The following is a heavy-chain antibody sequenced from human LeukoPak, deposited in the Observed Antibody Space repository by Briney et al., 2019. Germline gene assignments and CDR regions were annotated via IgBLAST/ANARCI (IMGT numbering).Heavy chain of an antibody. CDR1: GYSISSGYY. CDR2: IYHSGST. V-gene: IGHV4-38-2*02. CDR3: ARDGNYDILTGHYYYYYMDV. J-gene: IGHJ6*03. D-gene: IGHD3-9*01. Sequence: PSETLSLTCTVSGYSISSGYYWGWIRQPPGKGLEWIGSIYHSGSTNYNPSLKSRVTMSVDTSKNQFSLKLSSVTAADTAVYYCARDGNYDILTGHYYYYYMDVWGKGTTVTVSS.